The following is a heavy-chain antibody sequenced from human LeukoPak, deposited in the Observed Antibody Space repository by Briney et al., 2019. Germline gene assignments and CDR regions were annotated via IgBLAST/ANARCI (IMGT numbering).Heavy chain of an antibody. D-gene: IGHD6-13*01. V-gene: IGHV4-34*01. Sequence: SETLSLTCAVYGGSFSGYYWSWIRQPPGKGLEWIGEINHSGSTNYNPSLKSRVTISVDTSKNQFSLKLSSVTAADTAVYYCARAVSSSSTVDYWGQETLVTVSS. CDR2: INHSGST. CDR3: ARAVSSSSTVDY. J-gene: IGHJ4*02. CDR1: GGSFSGYY.